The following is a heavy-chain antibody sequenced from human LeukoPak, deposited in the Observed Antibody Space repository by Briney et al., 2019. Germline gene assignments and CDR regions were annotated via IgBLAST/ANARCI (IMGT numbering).Heavy chain of an antibody. CDR1: GFTFDDYG. CDR2: INWNGGRT. CDR3: ARGAGKGGDY. V-gene: IGHV3-20*04. Sequence: GGALRLSCAASGFTFDDYGMSWVRQAPGKGLEWVCRINWNGGRTIYVDSVKGRFTLSRDNTKNSLYLQMNSLRDEDTALYYGARGAGKGGDYWGQGTLVTVSS. D-gene: IGHD6-19*01. J-gene: IGHJ4*02.